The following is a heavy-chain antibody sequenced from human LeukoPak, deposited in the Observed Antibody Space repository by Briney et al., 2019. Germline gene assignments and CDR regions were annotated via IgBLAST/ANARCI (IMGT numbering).Heavy chain of an antibody. J-gene: IGHJ4*02. CDR1: GGTFSSYA. V-gene: IGHV1-69*01. Sequence: SVKVSCKASGGTFSSYAISWVQQAPGQGLEWMGGIIPIFGTANYAQKFQGRVTITADESTSTAYMELSSLRSEDTAVYYCARDGGYCSSTSCQPPFQWGQGTLVTVSS. D-gene: IGHD2-2*01. CDR2: IIPIFGTA. CDR3: ARDGGYCSSTSCQPPFQ.